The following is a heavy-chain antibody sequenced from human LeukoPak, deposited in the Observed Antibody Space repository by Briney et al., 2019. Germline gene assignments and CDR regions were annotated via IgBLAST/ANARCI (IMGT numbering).Heavy chain of an antibody. V-gene: IGHV3-33*01. CDR1: GFTFSSYG. CDR3: ARDYDILTGYYGFDY. D-gene: IGHD3-9*01. Sequence: PGRSLRLSCAASGFTFSSYGMHWVRQAPGKGLERVAVIWYDGSNKYYADSVKGRFTISRDNSKNTLYLQMNSLRAEDTAVYYCARDYDILTGYYGFDYWGQGTLVTVSS. J-gene: IGHJ4*02. CDR2: IWYDGSNK.